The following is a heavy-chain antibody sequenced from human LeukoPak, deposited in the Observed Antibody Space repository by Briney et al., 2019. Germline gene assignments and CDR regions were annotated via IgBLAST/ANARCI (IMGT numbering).Heavy chain of an antibody. CDR2: IYTSGST. CDR3: ARGSYDFWSGYYTAVDY. V-gene: IGHV4-61*02. J-gene: IGHJ4*02. D-gene: IGHD3-3*01. Sequence: PSQTLSLTCTVSGGSISSGSYYWSWIRQPAGKGLEWIGRIYTSGSTNDNPSLKSRVTISVDTSKNQFSLKLSSVTAADTAVYYCARGSYDFWSGYYTAVDYWGQGTLVTVSS. CDR1: GGSISSGSYY.